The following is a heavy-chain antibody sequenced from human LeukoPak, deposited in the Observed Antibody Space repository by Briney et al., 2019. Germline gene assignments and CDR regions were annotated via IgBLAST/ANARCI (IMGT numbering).Heavy chain of an antibody. CDR3: ARVGRGDYVWGSYSFDY. J-gene: IGHJ4*02. CDR2: ISYSGST. V-gene: IGHV4-59*01. D-gene: IGHD3-16*01. Sequence: SETLSLTCTDSGDSISSYHWSWIRQPPGKGLEWIGYISYSGSTNYNPSLKSRVTISIDTSKNQFSLKLSSVTAADTAVYYRARVGRGDYVWGSYSFDYWGQGTLVTVSS. CDR1: GDSISSYH.